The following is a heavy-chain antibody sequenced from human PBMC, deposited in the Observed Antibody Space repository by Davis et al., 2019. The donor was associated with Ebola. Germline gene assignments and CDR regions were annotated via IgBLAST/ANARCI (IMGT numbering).Heavy chain of an antibody. CDR2: INPSGGST. J-gene: IGHJ4*02. Sequence: ASVKVSCKASGYTFTSYYMHWVRQAPGQGLEWMGIINPSGGSTSYAQKFQGRVTMTRDTSTSTVYMELSSLRSEDTAVYYCARSREAAAGNWSLFDYRGPGTLVTVSP. D-gene: IGHD6-13*01. CDR3: ARSREAAAGNWSLFDY. CDR1: GYTFTSYY. V-gene: IGHV1-46*01.